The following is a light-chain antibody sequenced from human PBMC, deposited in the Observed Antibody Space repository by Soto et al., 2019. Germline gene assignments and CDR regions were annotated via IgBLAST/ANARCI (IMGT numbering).Light chain of an antibody. CDR3: QQYGSSPRK. CDR2: GAS. CDR1: QSVSSSY. V-gene: IGKV3-20*01. Sequence: EIVLTQSPGTLSLSPGERATLSCRASQSVSSSYLAWYQQKPGQAPRLIIYGASSRATGIPDRFSGSGSGTDFTLTISRLAPEDFAVYYCQQYGSSPRKFGQWTKVEIK. J-gene: IGKJ1*01.